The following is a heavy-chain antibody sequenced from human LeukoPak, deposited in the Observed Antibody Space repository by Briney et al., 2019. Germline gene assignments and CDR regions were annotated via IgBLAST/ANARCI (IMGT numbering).Heavy chain of an antibody. CDR2: ISGSGGST. CDR1: GFTFSSYA. D-gene: IGHD3-10*01. Sequence: PGGSLRLSCAASGFTFSSYAMSWVRQAPGKGLEWVLAISGSGGSTYYADSVKGRFTISRDNSKNTLYLQMNSLRAEDTAVYYCAKVLALWFGELSGNYYGMDVWGQWTTVTVSS. J-gene: IGHJ6*02. CDR3: AKVLALWFGELSGNYYGMDV. V-gene: IGHV3-23*01.